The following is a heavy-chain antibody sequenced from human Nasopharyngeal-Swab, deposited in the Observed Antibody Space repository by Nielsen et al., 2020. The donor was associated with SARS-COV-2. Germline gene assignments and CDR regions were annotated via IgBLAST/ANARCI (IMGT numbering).Heavy chain of an antibody. Sequence: SETLSLPCAISHDSVTSSYWDWIRHPPGKGLAWLGSMYHSGHTYHNLSLKSRVTISVDTSKNQVSLNLTSVTAADTAVYYCARHLSDVDSPMVPWFDPWGQGTLVTVSS. V-gene: IGHV4-38-2*01. CDR3: ARHLSDVDSPMVPWFDP. CDR1: HDSVTSSY. J-gene: IGHJ5*02. D-gene: IGHD3-10*01. CDR2: MYHSGHT.